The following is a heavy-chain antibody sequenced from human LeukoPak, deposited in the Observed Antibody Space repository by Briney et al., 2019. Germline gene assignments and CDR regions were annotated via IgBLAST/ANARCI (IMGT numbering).Heavy chain of an antibody. J-gene: IGHJ4*02. CDR2: IFPIFATA. V-gene: IGHV1-69*13. CDR3: ARESGSYEAYFDY. Sequence: ASVKVSCKSSGGTFSSYAIIWVRQAPGQGLEWMGRIFPIFATANYAQNFQGRVPITADESARTAYMELSSLRCAETALYYCARESGSYEAYFDYWGQGTLVTVSS. D-gene: IGHD1-26*01. CDR1: GGTFSSYA.